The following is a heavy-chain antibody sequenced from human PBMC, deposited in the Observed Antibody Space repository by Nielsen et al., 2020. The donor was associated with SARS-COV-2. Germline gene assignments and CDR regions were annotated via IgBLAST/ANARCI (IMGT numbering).Heavy chain of an antibody. CDR1: GGTFSSYA. Sequence: SVKVSCKASGGTFSSYAISWVRQATGQGLEWMGGIIPIFGTPNYAQKFQGRVTITADESTSTAYMELSSLRSEDTAVYYCAADYGDYGGVYWGQGTLVTVSS. CDR3: AADYGDYGGVY. CDR2: IIPIFGTP. V-gene: IGHV1-69*13. D-gene: IGHD4-17*01. J-gene: IGHJ4*02.